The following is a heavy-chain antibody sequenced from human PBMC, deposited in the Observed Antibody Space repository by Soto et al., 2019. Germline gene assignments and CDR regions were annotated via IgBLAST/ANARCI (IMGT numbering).Heavy chain of an antibody. CDR2: IIPIFGTA. J-gene: IGHJ6*02. Sequence: GASVKVSCKASGGTFSSYAISWVRQAPGQGLEWMGGIIPIFGTANYAQKFQGRVTITADESTSTAYMELSSLRSEDTAVYYCATSPSEGAYYYGMDVWGQGTTVTVSS. D-gene: IGHD1-7*01. CDR3: ATSPSEGAYYYGMDV. CDR1: GGTFSSYA. V-gene: IGHV1-69*13.